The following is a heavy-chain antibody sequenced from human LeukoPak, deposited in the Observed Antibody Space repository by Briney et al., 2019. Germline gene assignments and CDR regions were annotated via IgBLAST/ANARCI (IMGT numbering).Heavy chain of an antibody. CDR1: AYTFTDSY. Sequence: ASVKVSCKASAYTFTDSYMHWVRQAPGQGLEWMGWINPNSGGTKYAQKFQGRVTMTRDTSISTAYMELSRLRSDDTAVYFCARDVSPPGVLVTADYGLDVWGQGTTVTVSS. V-gene: IGHV1-2*02. CDR3: ARDVSPPGVLVTADYGLDV. J-gene: IGHJ6*02. D-gene: IGHD2-21*02. CDR2: INPNSGGT.